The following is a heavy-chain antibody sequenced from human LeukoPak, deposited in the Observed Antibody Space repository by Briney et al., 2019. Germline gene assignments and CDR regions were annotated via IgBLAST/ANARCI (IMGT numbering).Heavy chain of an antibody. D-gene: IGHD4-17*01. CDR2: ICSGGST. V-gene: IGHV3-66*01. J-gene: IGHJ4*02. Sequence: GGSLRLSCAASGFSVSYNSMTWVRQAPGKGLEWVSVICSGGSTYYADSVKGRFTISRDQSKNMLYLQMNSLRAEDTAVYYCARDENGDYVDYWGQGTLVTVSS. CDR3: ARDENGDYVDY. CDR1: GFSVSYNS.